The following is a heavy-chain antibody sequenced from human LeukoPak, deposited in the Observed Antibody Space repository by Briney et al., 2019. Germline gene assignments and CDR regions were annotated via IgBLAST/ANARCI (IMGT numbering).Heavy chain of an antibody. CDR3: AKDPSVYYGDYIIR. Sequence: PGGSLRLSCAASGFTFSSYWMHWVRQAPGKGLVWVSRINSDGSSTSYADSVKGRFTISRDNSKNTLYLQMSSLRVEDTAVYYCAKDPSVYYGDYIIRWGQGTLVLVSS. V-gene: IGHV3-74*01. CDR2: INSDGSST. J-gene: IGHJ4*02. CDR1: GFTFSSYW. D-gene: IGHD4-17*01.